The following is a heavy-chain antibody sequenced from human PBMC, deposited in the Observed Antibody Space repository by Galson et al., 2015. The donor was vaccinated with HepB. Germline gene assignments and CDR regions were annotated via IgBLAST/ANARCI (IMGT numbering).Heavy chain of an antibody. CDR2: TYYRSKWYT. D-gene: IGHD6-19*01. J-gene: IGHJ3*02. CDR1: GDSVSSNSAA. V-gene: IGHV6-1*01. Sequence: AISGDSVSSNSAAWNCTRKSPSRGLERLGGTYYRSKWYTDYAVYVKSRITINPDTSKNQFSLQLNSVTTEDTAVYYCARDRVGRGWSHDAFDIWGQGTMVTVSS. CDR3: ARDRVGRGWSHDAFDI.